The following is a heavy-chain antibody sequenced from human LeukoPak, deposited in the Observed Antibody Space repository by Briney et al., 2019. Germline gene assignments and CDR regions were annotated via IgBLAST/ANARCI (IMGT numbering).Heavy chain of an antibody. CDR1: GGSISSGDYY. V-gene: IGHV4-30-4*08. J-gene: IGHJ3*02. CDR2: IYYSGST. Sequence: SETLSLTCTVSGGSISSGDYYWSWIRQPPGKGLEWIGYIYYSGSTYYNPSLKSRVTISVDTSKNQFSLKLSSATAADTAVYYCARGAGFCSSTSCSDASDIWGQGTMVTVSS. D-gene: IGHD2-2*03. CDR3: ARGAGFCSSTSCSDASDI.